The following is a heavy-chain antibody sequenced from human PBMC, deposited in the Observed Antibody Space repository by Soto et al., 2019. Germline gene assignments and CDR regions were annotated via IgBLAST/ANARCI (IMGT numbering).Heavy chain of an antibody. J-gene: IGHJ3*02. CDR1: GYTLTSYD. CDR2: MNPNSGNT. V-gene: IGHV1-8*01. D-gene: IGHD6-19*01. CDR3: ARGGSSGWSDAFDI. Sequence: ASVKVSCKASGYTLTSYDINWVRQATGQGLEWMGWMNPNSGNTGYAQKFQGRVTMTRNTSISTAYMELSSLRSEDTAVYYCARGGSSGWSDAFDIWGQGTMVTVSS.